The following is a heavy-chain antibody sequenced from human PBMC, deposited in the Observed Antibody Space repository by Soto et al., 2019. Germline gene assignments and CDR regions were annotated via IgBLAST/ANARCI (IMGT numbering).Heavy chain of an antibody. CDR3: ARTLEYSSLFDP. CDR2: SSAYSSST. CDR1: GYTLTSYD. Sequence: ASVKVSCKASGYTLTSYDISWVPQAPGQGLEWMGWSSAYSSSTNYAQKLQGRVTMTTDTSTSTAYMELRSLRSDDTAVYYCARTLEYSSLFDPWGQGTLVTVS. J-gene: IGHJ5*02. D-gene: IGHD6-6*01. V-gene: IGHV1-18*01.